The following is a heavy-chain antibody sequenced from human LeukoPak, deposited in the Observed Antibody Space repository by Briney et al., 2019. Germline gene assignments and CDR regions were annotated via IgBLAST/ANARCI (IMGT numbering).Heavy chain of an antibody. D-gene: IGHD3-22*01. CDR3: ASGYDGGAFYDY. V-gene: IGHV3-66*01. J-gene: IGHJ4*02. Sequence: GGSLRLSCAASGITVTSHYMTWVRQAPGKGLEWVSLMYSGGSTYYADSVKGRFTISRDNSKNTVYLQMNSLRAGDTAVYFCASGYDGGAFYDYWGQGSLVTVSS. CDR1: GITVTSHY. CDR2: MYSGGST.